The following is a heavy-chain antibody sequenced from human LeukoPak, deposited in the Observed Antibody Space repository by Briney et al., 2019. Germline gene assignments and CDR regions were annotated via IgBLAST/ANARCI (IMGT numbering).Heavy chain of an antibody. V-gene: IGHV6-1*01. J-gene: IGHJ5*02. Sequence: SQTLSLTCAISGDSVSSNSVVWNWIRQSPSRGLEWLGRTYYRSKWYNDYAPSVKSRITINPDTSKNQFSLQLNSVTPEDTAVYYCARAHIGNWFDPWGQGTLVTVSS. CDR3: ARAHIGNWFDP. CDR2: TYYRSKWYN. CDR1: GDSVSSNSVV. D-gene: IGHD2-21*01.